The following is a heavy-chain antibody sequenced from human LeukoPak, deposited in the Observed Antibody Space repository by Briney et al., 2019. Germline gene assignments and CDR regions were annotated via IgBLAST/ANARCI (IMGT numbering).Heavy chain of an antibody. J-gene: IGHJ3*02. D-gene: IGHD3-10*01. CDR2: IYHSGST. CDR1: GYSLSSGYY. V-gene: IGHV4-38-2*01. CDR3: ARWGSVTMVRGVSGTFEI. Sequence: SETLSLTCAVPGYSLSSGYYWGWIRPPPGKGLEWIGNIYHSGSTYYNPSVKSRVIISVDTSKNQFSVKLSSVTAADTAVYYCARWGSVTMVRGVSGTFEIWGQGAMVTVSS.